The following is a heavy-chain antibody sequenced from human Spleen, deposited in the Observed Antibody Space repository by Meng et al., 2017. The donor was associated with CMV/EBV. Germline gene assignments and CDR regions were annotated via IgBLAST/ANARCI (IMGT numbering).Heavy chain of an antibody. V-gene: IGHV1-46*01. Sequence: ASVKVSCKASGYTFTSYYMHWVRQAPGQGLEWMGIINPSGGSTSYAQKFQGRATITTDEFTSTAYMELNSLRSEDTAVYFCARDGATITSRPRYYFYGMDVWGQGTTVTVSS. D-gene: IGHD6-6*01. J-gene: IGHJ6*02. CDR2: INPSGGST. CDR1: GYTFTSYY. CDR3: ARDGATITSRPRYYFYGMDV.